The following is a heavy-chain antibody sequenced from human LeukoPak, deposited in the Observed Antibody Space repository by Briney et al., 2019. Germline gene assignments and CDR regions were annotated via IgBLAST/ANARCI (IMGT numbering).Heavy chain of an antibody. CDR1: GYSISSGYY. CDR2: IYHSGST. Sequence: SETLSLTCTVSGYSISSGYYWGWIRQPPGKGLEWIGSIYHSGSTYYNPSLKSRVTISVDTSKNQFSLKLSSVTAADTAVYYCARETLVVRDAFDIWGQGTMVTVSS. CDR3: ARETLVVRDAFDI. D-gene: IGHD3-22*01. J-gene: IGHJ3*02. V-gene: IGHV4-38-2*02.